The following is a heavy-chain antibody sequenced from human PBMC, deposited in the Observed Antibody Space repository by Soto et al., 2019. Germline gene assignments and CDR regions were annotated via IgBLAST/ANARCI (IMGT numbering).Heavy chain of an antibody. Sequence: SETLSLTCVVSGGSLSDYFWSWIRQPPGMALEWIGEINHLGSINYNPSLKSRVTMSVDTSKNQFSLTLNSVTAADTATYYCARGGISHWGYFYYMDVWDRGTTVTVSS. J-gene: IGHJ6*03. CDR2: INHLGSI. CDR3: ARGGISHWGYFYYMDV. V-gene: IGHV4-34*01. D-gene: IGHD2-21*01. CDR1: GGSLSDYF.